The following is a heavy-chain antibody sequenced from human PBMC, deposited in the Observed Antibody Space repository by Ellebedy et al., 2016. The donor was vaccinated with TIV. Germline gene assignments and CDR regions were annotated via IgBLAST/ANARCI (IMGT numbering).Heavy chain of an antibody. D-gene: IGHD3-10*01. CDR1: GYVFTSYF. CDR2: LNPSDGSS. J-gene: IGHJ4*02. CDR3: ARTITIVRGPPGY. V-gene: IGHV1-46*04. Sequence: AASVKVSCKTSGYVFTSYFLHWVRQAPGQRPEWMGILNPSDGSSTYAQGLQGRVTMTRDTSTSTVYMQLSSLRSEDTAVYYCARTITIVRGPPGYWGQGTLVTVSS.